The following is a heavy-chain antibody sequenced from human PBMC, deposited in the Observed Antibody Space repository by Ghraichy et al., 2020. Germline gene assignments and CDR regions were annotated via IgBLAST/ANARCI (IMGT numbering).Heavy chain of an antibody. D-gene: IGHD4-23*01. CDR2: IYYSGST. J-gene: IGHJ3*02. V-gene: IGHV4-59*01. Sequence: SETLSLTCTVSGGSISSYYWSWIRQPPGKGLEWIGYIYYSGSTNYNPSLKSRVTISVDTSKNQFSLKLSSVTAADTAVYYCARERTTDYGGNGAFDIWGQGTMVAVSS. CDR1: GGSISSYY. CDR3: ARERTTDYGGNGAFDI.